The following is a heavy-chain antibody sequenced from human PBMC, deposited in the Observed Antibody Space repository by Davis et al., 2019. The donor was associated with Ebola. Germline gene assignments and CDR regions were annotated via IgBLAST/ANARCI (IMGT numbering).Heavy chain of an antibody. V-gene: IGHV1-3*01. Sequence: AASVKVSCKASGYTFTSYAMHWVRQAPGQRLEWMGWINAGNGNTKYSQKFQGWVTMTRDTSISPAYMELSRLRSDDTAVYYCARGGGSSKRTMGYWGQGTLVTVSS. CDR1: GYTFTSYA. J-gene: IGHJ4*02. CDR3: ARGGGSSKRTMGY. CDR2: INAGNGNT. D-gene: IGHD1-26*01.